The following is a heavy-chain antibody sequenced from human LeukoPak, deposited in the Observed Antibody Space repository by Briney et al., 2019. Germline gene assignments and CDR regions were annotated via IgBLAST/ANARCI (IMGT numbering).Heavy chain of an antibody. CDR3: AKLTLQLWLQVDY. CDR2: ISYDGSNK. V-gene: IGHV3-30*18. J-gene: IGHJ4*02. D-gene: IGHD5-18*01. CDR1: GFTFSSYG. Sequence: GRSLRLSCAASGFTFSSYGMHWVRQAPGKGLEWVAVISYDGSNKYYADSVKGRFTISRDNSKNTLYLQMNSLRAEDTAVYYCAKLTLQLWLQVDYWGQGTLVTVSS.